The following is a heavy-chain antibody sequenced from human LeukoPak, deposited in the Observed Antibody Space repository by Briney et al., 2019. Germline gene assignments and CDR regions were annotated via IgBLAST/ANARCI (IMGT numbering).Heavy chain of an antibody. CDR3: ARDRPGGLRYFDWLSY. D-gene: IGHD3-9*01. V-gene: IGHV1-18*01. CDR2: ISAYNGST. CDR1: GYTFTSYG. Sequence: ASVKVSCTASGYTFTSYGISWVRQAPGQGLEWMGWISAYNGSTNYAQKLQGRVTMTTDTSTSTAYMELRSLRSDDTAVYYCARDRPGGLRYFDWLSYWGQGTLVTVSS. J-gene: IGHJ4*02.